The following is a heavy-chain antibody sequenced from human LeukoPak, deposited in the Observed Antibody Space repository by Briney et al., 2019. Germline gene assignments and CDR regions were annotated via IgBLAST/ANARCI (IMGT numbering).Heavy chain of an antibody. J-gene: IGHJ6*03. D-gene: IGHD5/OR15-5a*01. CDR2: ISYDGFNK. Sequence: PGGSLRLSCAASGFTFSSYVVHWVRQAPGRGLEWVGLISYDGFNKYYADSVKGRFTISRDKSKLYLQMNSLRAEDAAVYYCARDLYPYYYYYMDVWGKGTTVIVSS. CDR1: GFTFSSYV. CDR3: ARDLYPYYYYYMDV. V-gene: IGHV3-30-3*01.